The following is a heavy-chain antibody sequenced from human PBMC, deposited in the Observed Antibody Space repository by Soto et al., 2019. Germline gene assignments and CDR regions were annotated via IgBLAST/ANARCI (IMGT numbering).Heavy chain of an antibody. Sequence: PGESLKISCKGSGYSFTSYGIGWVRQMPGKGLEWMGIIYPGDSDARYSPSFQGQVTISADKSISTAYLQWSSLKASDTAMYYCARLAARAPYYYYYMDVWGKGTTVTVSS. CDR2: IYPGDSDA. V-gene: IGHV5-51*01. CDR1: GYSFTSYG. J-gene: IGHJ6*03. CDR3: ARLAARAPYYYYYMDV.